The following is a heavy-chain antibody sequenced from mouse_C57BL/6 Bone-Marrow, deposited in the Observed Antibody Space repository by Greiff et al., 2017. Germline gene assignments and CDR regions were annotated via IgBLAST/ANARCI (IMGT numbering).Heavy chain of an antibody. D-gene: IGHD2-2*01. CDR3: ARLGYYGYEDYAMDY. J-gene: IGHJ4*01. Sequence: QVQLKQPGTELVKPGASVKLSCKASGYTFTSYWMHWVKQRPGQGLEWIGNINPSNGGTNYNEKFKSKATLTVDKSSSTAYMQLSSLTSEDSAVYYCARLGYYGYEDYAMDYWGQGTSVTVSS. CDR2: INPSNGGT. CDR1: GYTFTSYW. V-gene: IGHV1-53*01.